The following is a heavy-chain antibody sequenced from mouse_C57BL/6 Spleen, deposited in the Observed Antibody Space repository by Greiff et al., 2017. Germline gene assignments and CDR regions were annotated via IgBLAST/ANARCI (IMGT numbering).Heavy chain of an antibody. D-gene: IGHD2-5*01. Sequence: EVNLVESGGDLVKPGGSLKLSCAASGFTFSSYGMSWVRQTPDKRLEWVATISSGGSYTYYPDSVKGRFTISRDNAKNTLYLQMSSLKSEDTAMYYCARHAYSNYFDYWGQGTTLTVSS. CDR2: ISSGGSYT. CDR3: ARHAYSNYFDY. V-gene: IGHV5-6*01. J-gene: IGHJ2*01. CDR1: GFTFSSYG.